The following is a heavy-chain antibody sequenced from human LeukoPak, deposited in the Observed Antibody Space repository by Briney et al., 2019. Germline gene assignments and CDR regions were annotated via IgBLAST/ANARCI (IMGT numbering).Heavy chain of an antibody. Sequence: PSETLSLTYSVSCGSISRSNYHWGWIRQPPGKGREWFGNIYYSGSTYYDPSLNSGVTISVDTSKNQFSLKLSSVTAADTAVYYCARDTAYSSSWYWVYDYYYYMDVWGKGTTVTISS. CDR1: CGSISRSNYH. V-gene: IGHV4-39*02. J-gene: IGHJ6*03. D-gene: IGHD6-13*01. CDR3: ARDTAYSSSWYWVYDYYYYMDV. CDR2: IYYSGST.